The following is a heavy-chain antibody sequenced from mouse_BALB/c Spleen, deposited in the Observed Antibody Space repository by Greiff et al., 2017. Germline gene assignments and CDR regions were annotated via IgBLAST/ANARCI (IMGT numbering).Heavy chain of an antibody. CDR1: GFNIKDTY. J-gene: IGHJ4*01. CDR3: ARNPGNLYAMDY. D-gene: IGHD2-1*01. Sequence: EVQLVESGAELVKPGASVKLSCTASGFNIKDTYMHWVKQRPEQGLEWIGRIDPANGNTKYDPKFQGKATITADTSSNTAYLQLSSLTSEDTAVYYCARNPGNLYAMDYWGQGTSVTVSS. CDR2: IDPANGNT. V-gene: IGHV14-3*02.